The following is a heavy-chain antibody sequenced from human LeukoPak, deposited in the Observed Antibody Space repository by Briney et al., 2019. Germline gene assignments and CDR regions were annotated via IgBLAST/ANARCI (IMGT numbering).Heavy chain of an antibody. CDR3: GKDLLSLAFDL. D-gene: IGHD2-21*01. CDR1: EFTFSFFN. CDR2: ITGSGTT. Sequence: GGSLRLSCTASEFTFSFFNMKGVGLAPGKGVEWVSGITGSGTTYYPDSVKGRFSISRDNSKRTLFLQMNSLRAEDRAVYCCGKDLLSLAFDLWGQGTMVTVSS. J-gene: IGHJ3*01. V-gene: IGHV3-23*01.